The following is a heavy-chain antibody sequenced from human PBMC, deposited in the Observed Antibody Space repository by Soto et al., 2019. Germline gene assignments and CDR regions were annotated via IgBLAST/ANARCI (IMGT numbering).Heavy chain of an antibody. CDR2: INPNSGGT. CDR1: GYTFTGYY. CDR3: ARDQRATQLGYCISTSCLHYYSYYGMYV. J-gene: IGHJ6*02. Sequence: ASVKVSCKASGYTFTGYYMHWVRQAPGQGLEWMGWINPNSGGTNYAQKFQGWVTMTRDTSISTAYMELSRLRSDDTAVYYCARDQRATQLGYCISTSCLHYYSYYGMYVLGQGTTVTVSS. V-gene: IGHV1-2*04. D-gene: IGHD2-2*01.